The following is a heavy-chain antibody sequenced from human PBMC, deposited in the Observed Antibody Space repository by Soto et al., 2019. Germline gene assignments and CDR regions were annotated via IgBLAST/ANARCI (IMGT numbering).Heavy chain of an antibody. V-gene: IGHV3-23*01. CDR3: AKDIRRGYSYGYEYYYGMDV. CDR2: ISGSGGST. J-gene: IGHJ6*02. D-gene: IGHD5-18*01. CDR1: GFTFSSYA. Sequence: GGSLRLSCSASGFTFSSYAMSWVRQAPGKGLEWVSAISGSGGSTYYADSVKGRFTISRDNSKNTLYLQMNSLRAEDTAVYYCAKDIRRGYSYGYEYYYGMDVWGRGTTVTVSS.